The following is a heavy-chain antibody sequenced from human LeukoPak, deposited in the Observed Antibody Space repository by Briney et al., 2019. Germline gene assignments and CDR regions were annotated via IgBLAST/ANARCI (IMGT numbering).Heavy chain of an antibody. CDR3: ARGGYYYDCSGYYYGVIDD. V-gene: IGHV4-59*11. D-gene: IGHD3-22*01. CDR2: VYYSGST. J-gene: IGHJ4*02. CDR1: GGSIRRHY. Sequence: SETLSLTCTVSGGSIRRHYWSWVRQPPGKGLEWIGYVYYSGSTNYNPPLKSRVTISVDRSKNQFSLKLSSVTVANTAVYYCARGGYYYDCSGYYYGVIDDWGKETLVTVSS.